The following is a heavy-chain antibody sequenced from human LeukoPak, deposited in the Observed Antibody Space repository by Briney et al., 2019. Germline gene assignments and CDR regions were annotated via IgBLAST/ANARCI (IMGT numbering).Heavy chain of an antibody. CDR1: GGSISSGGYY. J-gene: IGHJ5*02. V-gene: IGHV4-31*03. Sequence: SETLSLTCTVSGGSISSGGYYWSWIRQHPGKGLERIGYIYYSGSTYYNPSLKSRVTISVDTSKNQFSLKLSSVTAADTAVYYCARESYDSSGYYWFDPWGQGTLVTVSS. CDR2: IYYSGST. CDR3: ARESYDSSGYYWFDP. D-gene: IGHD3-22*01.